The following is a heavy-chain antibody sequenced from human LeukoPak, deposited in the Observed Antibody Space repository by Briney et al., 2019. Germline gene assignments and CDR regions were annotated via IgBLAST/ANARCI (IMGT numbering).Heavy chain of an antibody. J-gene: IGHJ3*02. CDR3: ARDPSTQDAFDI. Sequence: GGSLRLSCAASGFTFSSYGMHWVRQAPGKGLEWVALNWYDGSDRYYADSVKGRFTVSRDNSKSTLYLHMSSLRVEDTAVYYCARDPSTQDAFDIWGQGTMVTVSS. V-gene: IGHV3-33*01. CDR2: NWYDGSDR. CDR1: GFTFSSYG.